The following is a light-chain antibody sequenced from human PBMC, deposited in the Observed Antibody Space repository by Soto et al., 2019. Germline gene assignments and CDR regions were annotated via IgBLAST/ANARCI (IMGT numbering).Light chain of an antibody. Sequence: IQMRHSPSTLSASVLDRVTFTFLSSQSIITWLAWYHQKPGKAPKLLISDVSRLKSGVPLRFSGSGSGTEFTLTISGLHPEDSGTYYCQQYNVYSRTFGQVAKVDVK. CDR1: QSIITW. J-gene: IGKJ1*01. V-gene: IGKV1-5*01. CDR3: QQYNVYSRT. CDR2: DVS.